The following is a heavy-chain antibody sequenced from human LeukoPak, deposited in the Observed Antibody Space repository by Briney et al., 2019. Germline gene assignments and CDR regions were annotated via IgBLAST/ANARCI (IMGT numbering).Heavy chain of an antibody. CDR2: ISGSGGST. D-gene: IGHD2/OR15-2a*01. V-gene: IGHV3-23*01. Sequence: GGSLRLSCAASGFTFSSYAMSWVRQAPGKGLEWVSAISGSGGSTYYADSVKGRFTISRDNSKNTLYLQMNSLRAEDTAVYYCATQPRNSNWYYFDNWGQGTLVTVSS. CDR1: GFTFSSYA. J-gene: IGHJ4*02. CDR3: ATQPRNSNWYYFDN.